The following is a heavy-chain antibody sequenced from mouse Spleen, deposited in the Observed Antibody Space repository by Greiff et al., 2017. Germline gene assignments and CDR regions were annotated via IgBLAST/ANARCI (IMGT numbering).Heavy chain of an antibody. CDR2: IWRGGST. CDR3: AKNYRYETYYYAMDY. D-gene: IGHD2-14*01. J-gene: IGHJ4*01. V-gene: IGHV2-5*01. CDR1: GFSLTSYG. Sequence: VQRVESGPGLVQPSQSLSITCTVSGFSLTSYGVHWVRQSPGKGLEWLGVIWRGGSTDYNAAFMSRLSITKDNSKSQVFFKMNSLQADDTAIYYCAKNYRYETYYYAMDYWGQGTSVTVSS.